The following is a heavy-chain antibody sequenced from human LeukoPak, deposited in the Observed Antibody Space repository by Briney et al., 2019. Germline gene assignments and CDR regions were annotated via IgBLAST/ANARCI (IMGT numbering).Heavy chain of an antibody. J-gene: IGHJ4*02. D-gene: IGHD6-6*01. CDR3: ARVSWTRQLVSY. CDR2: IYHSGST. CDR1: GGSISSSNW. V-gene: IGHV4-4*02. Sequence: SETLSLTCAVSGGSISSSNWWSWVRQPPGKGLEWIGEIYHSGSTNYSPSLKSRVTISVDRSKNQFSLKLSSVTAADTAVYYCARVSWTRQLVSYWGQGTLVTVSS.